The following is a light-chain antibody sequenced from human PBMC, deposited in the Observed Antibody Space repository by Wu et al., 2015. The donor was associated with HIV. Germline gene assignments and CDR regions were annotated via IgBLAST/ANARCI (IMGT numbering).Light chain of an antibody. Sequence: EIVLTQSPATLSVSPGERATFSCRASLSVSSNLAWYQQKPGQAPRLLIYAASSRATGIPDRFSGSGSGTDFTLTISRLEPEDFAVYYCQQDGGSPHTFGQGTKVEIK. CDR3: QQDGGSPHT. CDR2: AAS. J-gene: IGKJ1*01. V-gene: IGKV3-20*01. CDR1: LSVSSN.